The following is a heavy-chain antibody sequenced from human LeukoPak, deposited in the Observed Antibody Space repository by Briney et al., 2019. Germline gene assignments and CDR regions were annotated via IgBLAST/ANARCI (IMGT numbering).Heavy chain of an antibody. CDR1: GGSISSYY. Sequence: SETLSLTCTVSGGSISSYYWSWIRQPPGKGLEWIGYIYYSGSTNYNPSLKSRVTISVDTSKNQFSLKLSSVTAADTAVYYCASARYTDAFDIWGQGTMVTVSS. CDR3: ASARYTDAFDI. V-gene: IGHV4-59*01. D-gene: IGHD3-16*02. J-gene: IGHJ3*02. CDR2: IYYSGST.